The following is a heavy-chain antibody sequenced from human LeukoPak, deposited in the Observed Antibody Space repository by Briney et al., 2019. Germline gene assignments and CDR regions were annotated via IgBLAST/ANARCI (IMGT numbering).Heavy chain of an antibody. J-gene: IGHJ5*02. CDR2: INHSGST. Sequence: KPSETLSLTCAVYGGSFSGYYWSWIRQPPGKGLEWIGEINHSGSTNYNPSLKSRVTISVDTSKNQFSLKLSSVTAADTAVYYCARGPLSEYSSSWYRTSGWFDPWGQGTLVTVSS. CDR3: ARGPLSEYSSSWYRTSGWFDP. CDR1: GGSFSGYY. D-gene: IGHD6-13*01. V-gene: IGHV4-34*01.